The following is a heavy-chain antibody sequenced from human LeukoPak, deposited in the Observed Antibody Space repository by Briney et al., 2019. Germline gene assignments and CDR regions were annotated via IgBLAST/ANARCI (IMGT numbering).Heavy chain of an antibody. Sequence: GGSLRLSCAASEFTFSSYAMSWVRQAPGKGLEWVSAISGSGGSTYYADSVKGRFTISRDNSKNTLFLQMNSLRAEDTAVYYCAKDGGDYGGHWGQGTLVTVSS. CDR1: EFTFSSYA. D-gene: IGHD4/OR15-4a*01. CDR2: ISGSGGST. V-gene: IGHV3-23*01. CDR3: AKDGGDYGGH. J-gene: IGHJ4*02.